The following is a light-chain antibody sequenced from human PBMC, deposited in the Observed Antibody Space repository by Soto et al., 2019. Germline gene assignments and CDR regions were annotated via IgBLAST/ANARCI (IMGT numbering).Light chain of an antibody. CDR1: SSDVGGYNY. V-gene: IGLV2-14*01. CDR3: SSDNISSTPYSV. J-gene: IGLJ3*02. CDR2: DVS. Sequence: QSALTQPASVSGSPGQSITISCTGTSSDVGGYNYVSWYQQHPGKAPKLMIYDVSNRPSGVSSRFSGSKSGNTASLTISGLQAEDEADYSSSSDNISSTPYSVFGRGTQLTLL.